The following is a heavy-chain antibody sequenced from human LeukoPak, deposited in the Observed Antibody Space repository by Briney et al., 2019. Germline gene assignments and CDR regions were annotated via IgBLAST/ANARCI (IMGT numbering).Heavy chain of an antibody. CDR3: ARRAGAYSHPYDY. CDR2: IRYDGNNK. J-gene: IGHJ4*02. Sequence: GGSLRLSCAASGFTFSSSDMHWVRQAPGKGLERVAFIRYDGNNKYYADSVKGRLTITRDNSKNTLYLQMNSLRAEDTAVYYCARRAGAYSHPYDYWGQGTLVTVSS. V-gene: IGHV3-30*02. CDR1: GFTFSSSD. D-gene: IGHD4/OR15-4a*01.